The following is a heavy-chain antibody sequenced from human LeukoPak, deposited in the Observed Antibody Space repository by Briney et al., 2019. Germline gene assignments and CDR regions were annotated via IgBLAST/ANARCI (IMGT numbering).Heavy chain of an antibody. Sequence: GGSLRLACAVSGITLSNYGMSWVRQAPGKGLEWVAGLSGSGGGTNYADSVQGRFTISRDNPKNTLYLQMNSLRAEDTAVYFCAKRGVVIRVFLVGFHKEAYYFDSWGQGALVTVSS. J-gene: IGHJ4*02. D-gene: IGHD3-10*01. CDR2: LSGSGGGT. V-gene: IGHV3-23*01. CDR1: GITLSNYG. CDR3: AKRGVVIRVFLVGFHKEAYYFDS.